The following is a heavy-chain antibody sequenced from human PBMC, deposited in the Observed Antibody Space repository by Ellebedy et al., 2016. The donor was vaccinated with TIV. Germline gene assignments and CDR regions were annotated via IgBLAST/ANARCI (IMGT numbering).Heavy chain of an antibody. CDR2: IYYSGST. CDR3: ASPYCSGGSCYYYYGMDV. V-gene: IGHV4-61*08. J-gene: IGHJ6*02. Sequence: SETLSLTXAVSGGSISSGGYSWSWIRQPPGKGLEWIGYIYYSGSTNYNPSLKSRVTISVDTSKNQFSLKLSSVTAADTAVYYCASPYCSGGSCYYYYGMDVWGQGTTVTVSS. CDR1: GGSISSGGYS. D-gene: IGHD2-15*01.